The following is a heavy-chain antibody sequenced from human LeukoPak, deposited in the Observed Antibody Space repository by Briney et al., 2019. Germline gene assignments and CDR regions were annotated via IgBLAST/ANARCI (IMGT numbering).Heavy chain of an antibody. CDR3: ARGVEDLGYSYDY. D-gene: IGHD5-18*01. CDR2: IFYSGST. Sequence: PSETLSLTCTVSGASISGYSWSWIRQPPGKGLEWIGNIFYSGSTNYNPSLKSRVTISVDTSKNQFSLRLTSVTAADTAFYYCARGVEDLGYSYDYWGQGTLVTVSS. V-gene: IGHV4-59*01. J-gene: IGHJ4*02. CDR1: GASISGYS.